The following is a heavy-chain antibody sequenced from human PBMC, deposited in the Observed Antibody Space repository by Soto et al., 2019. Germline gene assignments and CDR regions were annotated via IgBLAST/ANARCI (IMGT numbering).Heavy chain of an antibody. J-gene: IGHJ6*03. CDR1: GFTFSSYD. CDR2: IGSAGDT. V-gene: IGHV3-13*01. D-gene: IGHD6-13*01. Sequence: PGXSLRLSGAASGFTFSSYDIHWVLQAAGKGLEWVSGIGSAGDTYYQGSVKGRFTISRENAKNSLYLQMNSLRAGDTALYYCARGWLATGGSLSYMDVWGKGTTVTVSS. CDR3: ARGWLATGGSLSYMDV.